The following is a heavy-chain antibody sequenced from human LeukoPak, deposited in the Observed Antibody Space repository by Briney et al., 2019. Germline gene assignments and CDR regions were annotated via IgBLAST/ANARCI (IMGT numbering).Heavy chain of an antibody. J-gene: IGHJ5*02. V-gene: IGHV1-18*01. CDR2: ISAYNGNT. D-gene: IGHD1-26*01. Sequence: ASVKVSCKASGYTFTSYGISWVRQAPGQGLEWMGWISAYNGNTNYAQKLQGRVTMTTDTSTSTAYMELRSLRSDDTAVYYCARSGADGATGDWFDPWGQGTLVTVSS. CDR1: GYTFTSYG. CDR3: ARSGADGATGDWFDP.